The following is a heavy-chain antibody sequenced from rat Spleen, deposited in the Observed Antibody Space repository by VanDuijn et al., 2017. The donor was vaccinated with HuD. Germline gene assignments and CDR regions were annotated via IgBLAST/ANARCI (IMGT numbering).Heavy chain of an antibody. Sequence: EVQLVESGGGLVQPGRSLKFSCAASGFTFSDYAMAWVRQAPKKGLEWVATIIYDGSSTYYRDSVKGRFTISRDIAKSTLYLQMDSLGSEDTATYYCARRHYGYTDYFDYWGQGVMVTVSS. CDR1: GFTFSDYA. CDR2: IIYDGSST. V-gene: IGHV5-17*01. D-gene: IGHD1-11*01. CDR3: ARRHYGYTDYFDY. J-gene: IGHJ2*01.